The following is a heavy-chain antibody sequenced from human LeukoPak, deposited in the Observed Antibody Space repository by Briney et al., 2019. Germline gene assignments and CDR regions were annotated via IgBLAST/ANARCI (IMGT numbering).Heavy chain of an antibody. J-gene: IGHJ4*02. V-gene: IGHV3-21*01. CDR1: GFIFSSYS. Sequence: GGSLRLSCAASGFIFSSYSMNWVRQAPGKGLEWVSSISSSSSYIYYADSVKGRFTISRDNAKNSLYLQMNSLRAEDTAVYYCARGSKDYFDYWGQGTLVTVSS. CDR2: ISSSSSYI. CDR3: ARGSKDYFDY.